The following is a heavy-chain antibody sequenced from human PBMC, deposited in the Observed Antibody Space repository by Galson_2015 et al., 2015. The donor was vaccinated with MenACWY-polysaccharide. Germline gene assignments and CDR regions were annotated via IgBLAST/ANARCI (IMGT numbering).Heavy chain of an antibody. J-gene: IGHJ6*02. Sequence: SLRLSCAASGLTFSSYWMHWVRQAPGKGLVWVSRINSDGRSTSYVDSVKGRFTISRDNAKNTLYLQMNSLRAEDTAVYYCARSTAWITGYYYGMDVWGQGTTVTVSS. V-gene: IGHV3-74*01. D-gene: IGHD1-1*01. CDR3: ARSTAWITGYYYGMDV. CDR2: INSDGRST. CDR1: GLTFSSYW.